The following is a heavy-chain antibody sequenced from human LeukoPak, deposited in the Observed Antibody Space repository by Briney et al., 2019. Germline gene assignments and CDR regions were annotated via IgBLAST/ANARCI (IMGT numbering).Heavy chain of an antibody. V-gene: IGHV4-59*12. CDR1: GGSISNYY. J-gene: IGHJ4*02. CDR2: IYNSGST. D-gene: IGHD3-3*01. Sequence: SETLSLTCTASGGSISNYYWNWIRQSPGRELEWIGYIYNSGSTNYNPSLKSRVTISVDTSKNQFSLKLSSVTAADTAVYYCARGLGPYDFWSGYYPEWGQGTLVTVSS. CDR3: ARGLGPYDFWSGYYPE.